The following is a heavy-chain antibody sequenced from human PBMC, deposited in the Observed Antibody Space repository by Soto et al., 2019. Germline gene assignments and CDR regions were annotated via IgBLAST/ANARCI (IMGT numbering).Heavy chain of an antibody. V-gene: IGHV4-59*01. CDR3: ARDLWGYCGTDCYPLDV. CDR1: GGTISRYY. J-gene: IGHJ6*02. D-gene: IGHD2-21*02. CDR2: MYNTGST. Sequence: QVQLQESGPGLVKPSETLSLTCTVSGGTISRYYWSWIRQPPGKGLEWIGYMYNTGSTDYHPSFKSRVTLSADXSXNXXSLKLNSVPAADTAVYYCARDLWGYCGTDCYPLDVWGQGTTVTVSS.